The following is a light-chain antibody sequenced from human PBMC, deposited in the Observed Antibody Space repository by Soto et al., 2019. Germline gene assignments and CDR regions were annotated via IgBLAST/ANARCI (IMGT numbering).Light chain of an antibody. Sequence: EIVLTQSPATLSLSPGERATLSCRASQSVSSYLAWYQQKPGQAPRLLIYDASNRATGITARCSGSGAETVLTLTIRSIESGDFSFYYCQQRSNWLPYLGRGTIVD. CDR3: QQRSNWLPY. V-gene: IGKV3-11*01. CDR2: DAS. CDR1: QSVSSY. J-gene: IGKJ3*01.